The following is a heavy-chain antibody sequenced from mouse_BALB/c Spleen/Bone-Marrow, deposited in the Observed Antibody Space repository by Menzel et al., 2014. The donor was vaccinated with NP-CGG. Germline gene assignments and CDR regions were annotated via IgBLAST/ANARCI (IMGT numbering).Heavy chain of an antibody. J-gene: IGHJ4*01. CDR3: ARQLGPPYAMDY. V-gene: IGHV1-54*01. Sequence: VQLQQSGAELVRPGTSVKVSCKAPGYAFTNYLIEWVKQRPGQGLEWIGVINPGSGGTNYNEKFKGKATLTADKSSSTAYMQLSSLTSDDSAVYFCARQLGPPYAMDYWGQGTSVTVSS. CDR1: GYAFTNYL. CDR2: INPGSGGT. D-gene: IGHD3-1*01.